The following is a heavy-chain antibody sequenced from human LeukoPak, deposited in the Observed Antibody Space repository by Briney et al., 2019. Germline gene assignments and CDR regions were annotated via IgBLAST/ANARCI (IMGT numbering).Heavy chain of an antibody. Sequence: ASVKLSCKAFGYTFTSYFMHWVRQAPGQGLEWMGIINPSGGSTTYAQKFQGRVTMTRDTSTSTVYMELSSLRSEDTAVYYCARDVDNWNDVGNYYFDYWGQGTLVTVSS. D-gene: IGHD1-20*01. J-gene: IGHJ4*02. CDR2: INPSGGST. CDR1: GYTFTSYF. V-gene: IGHV1-46*03. CDR3: ARDVDNWNDVGNYYFDY.